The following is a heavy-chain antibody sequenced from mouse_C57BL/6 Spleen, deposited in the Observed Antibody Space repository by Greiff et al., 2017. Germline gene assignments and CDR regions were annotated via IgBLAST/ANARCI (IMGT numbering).Heavy chain of an antibody. CDR3: TRVLGWDGDPFAY. CDR1: GFPFSSYA. CDR2: LSSGGDYI. D-gene: IGHD4-1*01. J-gene: IGHJ3*01. V-gene: IGHV5-9-1*02. Sequence: EVQVVESGEGLVKPGGSLKLSCAASGFPFSSYAMSWVRRTPEKRLEWVAYLSSGGDYIYYADTVKGRFTISRDNARNTLYLQMSSLKSEDTAMYYCTRVLGWDGDPFAYWGQGTLVTVSA.